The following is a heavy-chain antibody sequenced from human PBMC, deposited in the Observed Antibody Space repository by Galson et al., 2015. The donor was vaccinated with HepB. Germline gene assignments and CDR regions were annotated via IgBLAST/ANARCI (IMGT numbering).Heavy chain of an antibody. Sequence: SLRLSCAASGFTFSYYSMNWVRQAPGKGLEWVSSISSGGAYIYYADVVRGRFTISRDDAKNSLYLQMNSLRAEDTAVYYCARLGSTVTTDYYFYMDVWGSGTTVTVSS. D-gene: IGHD4-11*01. V-gene: IGHV3-21*01. CDR3: ARLGSTVTTDYYFYMDV. CDR1: GFTFSYYS. CDR2: ISSGGAYI. J-gene: IGHJ6*03.